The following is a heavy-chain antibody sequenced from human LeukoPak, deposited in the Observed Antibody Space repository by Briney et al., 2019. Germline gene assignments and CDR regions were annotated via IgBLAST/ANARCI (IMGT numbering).Heavy chain of an antibody. D-gene: IGHD2-2*01. J-gene: IGHJ4*02. CDR1: GFTLSDYY. CDR2: ISSSGSPI. V-gene: IGHV3-11*01. CDR3: ARSTYQLLPTNFDY. Sequence: AGSMRLSCAASGFTLSDYYMGWIRQAAGKGQEWVSYISSSGSPIYYADSVKGRFTISRDSARNSLYLQMNSLRAEDTAVYYCARSTYQLLPTNFDYWGQGTLVTVSS.